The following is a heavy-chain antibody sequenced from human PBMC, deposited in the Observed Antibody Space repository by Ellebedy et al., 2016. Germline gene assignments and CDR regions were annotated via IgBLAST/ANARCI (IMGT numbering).Heavy chain of an antibody. CDR1: GFSVTSND. Sequence: GESLKISCAASGFSVTSNDMSWVRQAPGKGLELVSLIYGGGTSYYAESVKGRFTISRDNSKDTLYLQMNTLRAEDTAVYYCATRRYGSFDIWGQGTTVTVSS. CDR2: IYGGGTS. D-gene: IGHD4-17*01. J-gene: IGHJ3*02. V-gene: IGHV3-53*01. CDR3: ATRRYGSFDI.